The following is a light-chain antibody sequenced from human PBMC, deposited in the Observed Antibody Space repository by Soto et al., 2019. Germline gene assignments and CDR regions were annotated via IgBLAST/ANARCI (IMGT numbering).Light chain of an antibody. CDR2: KVS. CDR3: MQGTHWPWT. V-gene: IGKV2-30*01. Sequence: DVVMTQSPLSLPVTLGQPASISCRSSQGLVYDDGNTYLNWFHQRPGQSPRHLIYKVSNRDSGVPDRFSGSGSGTDFTLQISRVEAEDVGLFYCMQGTHWPWTFGQGTQVEIK. J-gene: IGKJ1*01. CDR1: QGLVYDDGNTY.